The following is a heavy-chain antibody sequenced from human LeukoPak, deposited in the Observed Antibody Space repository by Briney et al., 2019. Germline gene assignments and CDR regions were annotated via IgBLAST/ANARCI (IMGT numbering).Heavy chain of an antibody. Sequence: ASVKVSCKTSGGTFSNYAISWVRQAPGQGLEWVGGIIPILGTSNSAEKFQGRLTVTTDEFTGTAYMELSTLRSEDTAVYYCATELADATYGFDIWGQGTMVTVSS. J-gene: IGHJ3*02. CDR2: IIPILGTS. CDR1: GGTFSNYA. CDR3: ATELADATYGFDI. D-gene: IGHD6-13*01. V-gene: IGHV1-69*05.